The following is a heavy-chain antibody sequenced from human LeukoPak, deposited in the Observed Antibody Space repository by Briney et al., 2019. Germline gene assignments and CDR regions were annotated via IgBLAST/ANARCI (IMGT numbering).Heavy chain of an antibody. J-gene: IGHJ4*02. CDR2: INHSGST. V-gene: IGHV4-34*01. D-gene: IGHD5-24*01. Sequence: PSETLSLTCTVSGGSISGTYYWSWIRQPPGKGLEWIGEINHSGSTNYNPSLKSRVTISVDTSKNQFSLKLSSVTAADTAVYYCARGGGGYPAYYFDYWGQGTLVTVSS. CDR3: ARGGGGYPAYYFDY. CDR1: GGSISGTYY.